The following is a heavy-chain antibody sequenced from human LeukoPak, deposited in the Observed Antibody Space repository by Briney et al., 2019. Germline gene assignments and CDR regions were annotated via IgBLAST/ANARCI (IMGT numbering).Heavy chain of an antibody. V-gene: IGHV4-34*01. D-gene: IGHD2-2*02. Sequence: SETLSLTCAVYGGSFSGYYWSWIRQPPGKGLEWIGEINHSGSTNYNPSLKSRVTISVDTSKNQFSLKLSSVTAADTAVYYCARRVVVVPAAIRAKNWFDPWGQGTLVTVSS. CDR2: INHSGST. CDR3: ARRVVVVPAAIRAKNWFDP. CDR1: GGSFSGYY. J-gene: IGHJ5*02.